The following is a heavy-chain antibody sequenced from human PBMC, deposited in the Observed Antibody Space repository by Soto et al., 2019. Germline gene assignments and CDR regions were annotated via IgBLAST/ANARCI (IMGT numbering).Heavy chain of an antibody. CDR2: IYYSGST. Sequence: SETLSLTCTVSGGSISSGGYYWSWIRQHPGKGLEWIGYIYYSGSTYYNTSLKSRVTISVDTSKNKFSLKLSSVTAADTAVYYCARDRSLGSSYHFDYWGQGTLVTVSS. J-gene: IGHJ4*02. CDR3: ARDRSLGSSYHFDY. D-gene: IGHD6-13*01. V-gene: IGHV4-31*03. CDR1: GGSISSGGYY.